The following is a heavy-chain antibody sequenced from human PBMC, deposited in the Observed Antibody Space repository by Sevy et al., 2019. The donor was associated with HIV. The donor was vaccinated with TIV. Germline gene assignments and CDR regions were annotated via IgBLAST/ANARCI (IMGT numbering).Heavy chain of an antibody. Sequence: GGSLRLSCTASGLSFSDYGMHWVRQAPGKGLEWVAFIWYDGSHRYYADSVKGRFTISRDNSKNILYLQMSSLRLEDTALYYCAKNTAAVGVGGFDYWGQGTLVTVSS. CDR2: IWYDGSHR. CDR3: AKNTAAVGVGGFDY. CDR1: GLSFSDYG. D-gene: IGHD6-13*01. V-gene: IGHV3-30*02. J-gene: IGHJ4*02.